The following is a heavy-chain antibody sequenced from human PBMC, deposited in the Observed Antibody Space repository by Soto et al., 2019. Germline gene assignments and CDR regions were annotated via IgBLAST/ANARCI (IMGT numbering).Heavy chain of an antibody. CDR2: INHSGST. CDR3: ARGDYGGNSDDY. Sequence: SETLSLTCTVYGGSFSDYYWSWIRQSPGKGLEWIGEINHSGSTNYNPSLKSRVIISVDTSKNQFSLKLSSVTAADTAVYYCARGDYGGNSDDYWGRGTLVTVSS. J-gene: IGHJ4*02. V-gene: IGHV4-34*01. D-gene: IGHD4-17*01. CDR1: GGSFSDYY.